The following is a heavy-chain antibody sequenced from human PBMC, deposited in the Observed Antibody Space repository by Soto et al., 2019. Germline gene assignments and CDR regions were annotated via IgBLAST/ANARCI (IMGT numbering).Heavy chain of an antibody. CDR2: INSDGSST. CDR3: ARWIYSDWYFDL. V-gene: IGHV3-74*01. Sequence: EVQLVESGGGLVQPGGSLRLSCAASGFTFRSYWMHWVRQAPGKGLVWVSRINSDGSSTSYADSVKGRFTISRDNAKNTQYLQMNSLRAEDTAVYYCARWIYSDWYFDLWGRGTLVTVSS. CDR1: GFTFRSYW. J-gene: IGHJ2*01. D-gene: IGHD3-10*01.